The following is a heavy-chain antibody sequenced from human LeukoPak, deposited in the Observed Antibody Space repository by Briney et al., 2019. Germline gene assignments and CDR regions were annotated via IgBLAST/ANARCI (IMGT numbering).Heavy chain of an antibody. Sequence: PGGSLRLSCAASGFTFSSYAMSWVRQAPGKGLEWVSAISGSGGSTYYAEAVKGRFTISRDNSKHTLYLQMSSLRAEDTAVYYCAKHPGYYDSSGYTTYYYYYMDVWGKGTTVTVSS. D-gene: IGHD3-22*01. CDR1: GFTFSSYA. J-gene: IGHJ6*03. CDR2: ISGSGGST. V-gene: IGHV3-23*01. CDR3: AKHPGYYDSSGYTTYYYYYMDV.